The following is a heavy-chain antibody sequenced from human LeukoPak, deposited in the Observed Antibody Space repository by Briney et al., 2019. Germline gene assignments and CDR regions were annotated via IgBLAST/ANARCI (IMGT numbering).Heavy chain of an antibody. V-gene: IGHV4-61*09. CDR3: ARHVAAAGPYPYAFEI. CDR1: GGSTSSGSYY. D-gene: IGHD6-13*01. Sequence: SETLSLTCTVSGGSTSSGSYYWSWIRQPAGKGLEWIGHIYTTGSISYNPSLKSRVTISLDTSKNQFSLKLRSVTAADTALYYCARHVAAAGPYPYAFEIWGQGTMVTVSS. CDR2: IYTTGSI. J-gene: IGHJ3*02.